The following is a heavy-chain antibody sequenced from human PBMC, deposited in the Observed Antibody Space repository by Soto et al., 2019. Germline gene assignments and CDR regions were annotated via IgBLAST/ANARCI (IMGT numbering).Heavy chain of an antibody. Sequence: QVQLQQWGAGLLKPSETLSLTCAVYGGSFSGYYWSWIRQPPGKGLEWIGEINQSRSTNYNPSLKSRVTRSVDTSKQQFSLKLRSVDAADTAVYYCARVGVYYDSILLYDFDSWGQGTLVTVSS. CDR3: ARVGVYYDSILLYDFDS. D-gene: IGHD3-22*01. CDR2: INQSRST. CDR1: GGSFSGYY. J-gene: IGHJ4*02. V-gene: IGHV4-34*01.